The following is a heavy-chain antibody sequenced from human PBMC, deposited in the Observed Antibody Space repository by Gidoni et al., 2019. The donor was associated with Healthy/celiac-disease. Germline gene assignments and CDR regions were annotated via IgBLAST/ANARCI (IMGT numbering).Heavy chain of an antibody. CDR2: INPSGGST. Sequence: QVQLVQSGAEVKKPGASVKVSCKASGYTFTSYYMHWVRQAPGQGLEWMGIINPSGGSTSYAQKFQGRVTMTRDTSTSTVYMELSSLRSEDTAVYYCARFLNDYGDSENNFDIWGQGTMVTVSS. J-gene: IGHJ3*02. CDR1: GYTFTSYY. D-gene: IGHD4-17*01. V-gene: IGHV1-46*01. CDR3: ARFLNDYGDSENNFDI.